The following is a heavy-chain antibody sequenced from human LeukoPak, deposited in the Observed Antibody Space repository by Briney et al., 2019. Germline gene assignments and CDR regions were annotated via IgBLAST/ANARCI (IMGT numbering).Heavy chain of an antibody. CDR2: ISSNGGST. D-gene: IGHD2-2*01. CDR1: GFTFSSYA. Sequence: GGSLRLSCAASGFTFSSYAMHWVRQAPGKGLEYVSAISSNGGSTYYANSVKGRFTISRDNSKNTLYLQMGSLRAEDMAVYYCASLPATFDYWGQGTLVTVSS. J-gene: IGHJ4*02. CDR3: ASLPATFDY. V-gene: IGHV3-64*01.